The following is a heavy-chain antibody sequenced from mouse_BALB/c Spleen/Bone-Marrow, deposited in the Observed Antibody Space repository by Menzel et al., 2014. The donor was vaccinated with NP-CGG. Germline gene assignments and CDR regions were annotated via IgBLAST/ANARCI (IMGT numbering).Heavy chain of an antibody. Sequence: VQLKESGPGLVKPSQSLSLTCSVTGYSITSGYYWNWIRQFPGNRLEWMGYISYDGSNNYNPSLKNRISITRDTSKNQFFLGLNSVTTEDTATYYCAIYGYDGGFAYWGQGTLVTVSA. V-gene: IGHV3-6*02. J-gene: IGHJ3*01. CDR3: AIYGYDGGFAY. CDR1: GYSITSGYY. D-gene: IGHD2-2*01. CDR2: ISYDGSN.